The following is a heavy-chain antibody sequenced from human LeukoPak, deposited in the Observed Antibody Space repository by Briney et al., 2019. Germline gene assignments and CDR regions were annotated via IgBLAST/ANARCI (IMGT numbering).Heavy chain of an antibody. CDR2: ISSSSSTI. D-gene: IGHD3-10*01. CDR3: ARDYGSHGEYFDY. J-gene: IGHJ4*02. V-gene: IGHV3-48*02. CDR1: GFIFSNYN. Sequence: PAGSLRLSCAASGFIFSNYNMNWVRQAPGKGLEWVSYISSSSSTIYYADSVKGRSTISRDNAKNSVYLQMNSLRDEDTAVYYCARDYGSHGEYFDYWGQGTPVTVSS.